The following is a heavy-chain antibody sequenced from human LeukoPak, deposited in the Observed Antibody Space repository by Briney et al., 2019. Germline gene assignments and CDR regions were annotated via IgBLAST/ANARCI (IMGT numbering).Heavy chain of an antibody. Sequence: ASVKVSCKASGYTFTGYYTHWVRQAPGQGLEWMGWINPNSGGTNYAQKFQGRVTMTRDTSISTAYMELSRLRSDDTAVYYCARVEVVATIPFDYWGQGTLVTVSS. V-gene: IGHV1-2*02. CDR1: GYTFTGYY. CDR3: ARVEVVATIPFDY. CDR2: INPNSGGT. D-gene: IGHD5-12*01. J-gene: IGHJ4*02.